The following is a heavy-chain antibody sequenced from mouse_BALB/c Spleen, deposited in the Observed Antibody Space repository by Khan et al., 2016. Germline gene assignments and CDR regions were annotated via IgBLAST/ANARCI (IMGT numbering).Heavy chain of an antibody. CDR3: ARLGYYGVGAY. V-gene: IGHV4-1*02. Sequence: EVKLPEPGGGLAQPGGSRKLSCAASGLALSRYWMSWVRQAPGKGLEWIGAITPDSSTINYTPSLKDKFINSRDNAKNTLYLQMRKVRAEDKAQCDGARLGYYGVGAYWGRGSLVTV. CDR1: GLALSRYW. J-gene: IGHJ3*01. D-gene: IGHD1-2*01. CDR2: ITPDSSTI.